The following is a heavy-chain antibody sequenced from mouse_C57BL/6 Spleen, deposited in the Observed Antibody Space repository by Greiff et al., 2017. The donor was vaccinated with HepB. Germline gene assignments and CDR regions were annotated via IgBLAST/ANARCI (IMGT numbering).Heavy chain of an antibody. V-gene: IGHV5-16*01. CDR1: GFTFSDYY. CDR2: INYDGSST. D-gene: IGHD2-4*01. J-gene: IGHJ1*03. CDR3: ARGDYIPVWYFDV. Sequence: EVKLVESEGGLVQPGSSMKLSCTASGFTFSDYYMAWVRQVPEKGLEWVANINYDGSSTYYLDSLKSRFIISRDNAENILYLQMSSLKSEDTATYYFARGDYIPVWYFDVWSTGTTVTVSS.